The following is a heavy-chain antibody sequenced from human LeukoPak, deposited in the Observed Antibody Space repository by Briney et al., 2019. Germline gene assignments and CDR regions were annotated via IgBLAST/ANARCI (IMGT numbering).Heavy chain of an antibody. J-gene: IGHJ3*02. CDR1: GGTFSSYA. Sequence: SVKLSCKASGGTFSSYAISWVRQAPGQGLEWMGGIIPIFGTANYAQKFQGRVTITADESTSTAYMELSSLRSEDTAVYYCARDYHGGSSGWYSLGSAFDIWGQGTMVTVSS. D-gene: IGHD6-19*01. CDR3: ARDYHGGSSGWYSLGSAFDI. CDR2: IIPIFGTA. V-gene: IGHV1-69*13.